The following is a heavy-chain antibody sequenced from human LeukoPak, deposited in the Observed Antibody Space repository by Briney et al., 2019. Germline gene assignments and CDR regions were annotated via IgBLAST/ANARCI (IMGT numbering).Heavy chain of an antibody. D-gene: IGHD6-13*01. Sequence: ASVKVSCKASGYTFTGYYMHWVRQAPGQGLEWMGWINPNSGGTNYAQKFQGRVTMTRDTPITIAYMDLSRLRSDDTAVYYCAGSSSSDYFDSWGQGTLVTVSS. V-gene: IGHV1-2*02. CDR1: GYTFTGYY. J-gene: IGHJ4*02. CDR2: INPNSGGT. CDR3: AGSSSSDYFDS.